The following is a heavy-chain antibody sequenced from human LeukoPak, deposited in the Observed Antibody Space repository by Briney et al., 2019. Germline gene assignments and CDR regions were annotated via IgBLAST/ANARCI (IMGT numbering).Heavy chain of an antibody. D-gene: IGHD3-3*01. J-gene: IGHJ4*02. CDR2: ISGSGGST. CDR3: AKVGNDFWSGYSSFNRPNFDY. Sequence: GSLRLSCAASGFTFSSYAMSWVRQAPGKGLEWVSAISGSGGSTYYADSVKGRFTISRDNSKNTLYLQMNSLRAEDTAVYYCAKVGNDFWSGYSSFNRPNFDYWGQGTLVTVSS. CDR1: GFTFSSYA. V-gene: IGHV3-23*01.